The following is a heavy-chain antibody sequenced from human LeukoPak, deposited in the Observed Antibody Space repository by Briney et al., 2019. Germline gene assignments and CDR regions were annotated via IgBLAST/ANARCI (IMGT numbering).Heavy chain of an antibody. CDR3: ARNPPHTVNLDY. V-gene: IGHV3-7*01. J-gene: IGHJ4*02. Sequence: GGSLRLSCAASGVSFSSYWMSWVRQAPGKGLEWVANIKQDGSEKYYVDSVKGRFTISRDNAKNTLYLQMNSLRAEDTAVYYCARNPPHTVNLDYWGQGTLVTVSS. CDR2: IKQDGSEK. D-gene: IGHD4-17*01. CDR1: GVSFSSYW.